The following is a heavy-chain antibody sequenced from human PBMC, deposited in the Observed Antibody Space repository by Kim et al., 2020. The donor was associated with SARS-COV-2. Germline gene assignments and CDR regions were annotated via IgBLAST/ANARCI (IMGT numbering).Heavy chain of an antibody. J-gene: IGHJ6*04. D-gene: IGHD3-3*01. V-gene: IGHV3-74*01. CDR3: ARATELGVEMDV. Sequence: TSYADSVKGRFTISRDNANNTLDLQMSRLRAEDTAVYYCARATELGVEMDVWGKGTTVTVSS. CDR2: T.